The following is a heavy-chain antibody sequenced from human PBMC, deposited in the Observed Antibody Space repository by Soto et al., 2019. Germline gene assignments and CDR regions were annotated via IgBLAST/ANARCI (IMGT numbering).Heavy chain of an antibody. D-gene: IGHD2-15*01. J-gene: IGHJ4*02. CDR1: GGSISSANHF. Sequence: QVQLQESGPGLVKPSETLSLMCTVSGGSISSANHFWSWIRQHPGKGLEWIGYIFYSGSTYYNPSLKSRIIMSVDTSKNQFSLKLNSVTAADTAVYYCARSPYCSGSACYLDSWAQGTLVTVSS. V-gene: IGHV4-31*03. CDR2: IFYSGST. CDR3: ARSPYCSGSACYLDS.